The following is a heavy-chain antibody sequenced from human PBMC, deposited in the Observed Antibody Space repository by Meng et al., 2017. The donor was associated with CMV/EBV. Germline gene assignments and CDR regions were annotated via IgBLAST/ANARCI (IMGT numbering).Heavy chain of an antibody. CDR3: AIVGRTSCYDY. CDR1: GGSISSGYYY. D-gene: IGHD2-2*01. CDR2: IYCSGST. Sequence: HGPLAESGPGLVKPSRTRSLTCTVSGGSISSGYYYWSWIRQPPGKGLELIASIYCSGSTYYNPSLKSRVTIAVDTSKNQFSLKLSSVTAADTAVYSCAIVGRTSCYDYWGQGTLVTVSS. J-gene: IGHJ4*02. V-gene: IGHV4-30-4*08.